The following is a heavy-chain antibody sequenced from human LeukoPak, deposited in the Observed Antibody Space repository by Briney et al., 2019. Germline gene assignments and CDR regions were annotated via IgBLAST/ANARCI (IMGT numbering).Heavy chain of an antibody. D-gene: IGHD3-3*01. CDR3: ARLEDYDFWSGYYSSGYFDY. CDR1: GGSISSYY. V-gene: IGHV4-59*08. Sequence: PSETLSLTCTVSGGSISSYYWSWIRQPPGKGLEWIGYIYYSGSTNYNPSLKSRVTISVDTSKNQFSLKLSSVTAADTAVYYCARLEDYDFWSGYYSSGYFDYWGQGTLVTVSS. CDR2: IYYSGST. J-gene: IGHJ4*02.